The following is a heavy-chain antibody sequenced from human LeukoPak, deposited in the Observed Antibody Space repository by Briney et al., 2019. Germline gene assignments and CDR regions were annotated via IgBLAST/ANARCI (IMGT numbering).Heavy chain of an antibody. CDR2: IYYSGST. J-gene: IGHJ3*02. Sequence: PSETLSLTCTVSGGSISSGGYYWSWIRQHPGKGLEWIGYIYYSGSTYYNPSLKSRVTISVDTSKNQFSLKLSSVTAADTAVYYCARGYYYDSSGYFGLAEERIAAFDIWGQGTMVTVSS. CDR3: ARGYYYDSSGYFGLAEERIAAFDI. D-gene: IGHD3-22*01. CDR1: GGSISSGGYY. V-gene: IGHV4-31*03.